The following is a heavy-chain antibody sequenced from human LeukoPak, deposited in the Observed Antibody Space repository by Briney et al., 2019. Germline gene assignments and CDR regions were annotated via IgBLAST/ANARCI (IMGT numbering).Heavy chain of an antibody. CDR1: GFTFASYA. CDR3: AKPKADWNYYVY. D-gene: IGHD3-9*01. CDR2: ISGSGGTGT. Sequence: QPGGSLRLSCAASGFTFASYAMSWVRQAPGEGLEWVSAISGSGGTGTYYADSVEGRFTISRDNSKNTLYLQMNSLRAEDTAVYYCAKPKADWNYYVYWGQGTLVTVSS. J-gene: IGHJ4*02. V-gene: IGHV3-23*01.